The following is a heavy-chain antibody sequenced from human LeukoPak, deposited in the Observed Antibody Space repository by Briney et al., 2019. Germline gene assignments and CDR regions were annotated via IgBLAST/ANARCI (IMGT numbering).Heavy chain of an antibody. CDR2: FDPEDGET. D-gene: IGHD2-8*01. CDR1: GYTLTELS. CDR3: AARYCTNGVGPLGADY. J-gene: IGHJ4*02. Sequence: ASVKVSCKVSGYTLTELSMHWVRQAPGKGLEWMGGFDPEDGETIYAQKFQGRVTMTEDTSTDTAYMELSSLRSEDTAVYYCAARYCTNGVGPLGADYWGQGTLVTVSS. V-gene: IGHV1-24*01.